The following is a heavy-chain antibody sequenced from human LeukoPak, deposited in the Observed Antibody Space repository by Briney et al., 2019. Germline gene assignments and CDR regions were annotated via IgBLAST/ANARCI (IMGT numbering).Heavy chain of an antibody. CDR2: IWHDGSNK. Sequence: PVSSLRLSCAASGFTFSHYARSWVRQAPGNGLEWAAAIWHDGSNKYYADSVKGRFTISRDNSKNTLYLQMNSLRPEDTAVYYCAREDWSVAPYAMDVWGQGTTVTVSS. J-gene: IGHJ6*02. CDR1: GFTFSHYA. CDR3: AREDWSVAPYAMDV. D-gene: IGHD3-3*01. V-gene: IGHV3-33*08.